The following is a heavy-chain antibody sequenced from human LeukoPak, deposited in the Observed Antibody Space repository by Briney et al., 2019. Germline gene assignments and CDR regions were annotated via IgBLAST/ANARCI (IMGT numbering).Heavy chain of an antibody. V-gene: IGHV5-51*01. J-gene: IGHJ3*02. Sequence: GESLQISCKGSGSRFTSYWIGGGRQLPGKGLEGMGSIYPGDSDTRYSPSCQGQVTISADQSISPAYLQWSSLKASDTAMYYCARYTPQHSIAFDIWGQGTMVTVSS. CDR2: IYPGDSDT. D-gene: IGHD4-11*01. CDR3: ARYTPQHSIAFDI. CDR1: GSRFTSYW.